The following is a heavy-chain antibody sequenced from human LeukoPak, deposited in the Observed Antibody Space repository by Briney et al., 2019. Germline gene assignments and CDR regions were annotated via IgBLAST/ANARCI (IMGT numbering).Heavy chain of an antibody. Sequence: GGSLRLSCAASGFTFSSYSMNWVRQAPGKGLEWVSSISSSSSYIYYADSVKGRFTISRDNAKNSLYLQMNSLRAEDTAVYYCARDHHGGNSGYWGQGTLVTVSS. CDR1: GFTFSSYS. D-gene: IGHD4-23*01. J-gene: IGHJ4*02. CDR3: ARDHHGGNSGY. CDR2: ISSSSSYI. V-gene: IGHV3-21*01.